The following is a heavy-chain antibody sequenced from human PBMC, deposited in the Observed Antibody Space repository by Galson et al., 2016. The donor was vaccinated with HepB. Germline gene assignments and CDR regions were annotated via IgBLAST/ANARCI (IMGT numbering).Heavy chain of an antibody. Sequence: SLRLSCAASGFTFNNFGMHWVRQAPGKGLEWVTTISFDGSKKYYGDSMKGRFTISKDNFKNTVYLQMNSLRPEDTAVYFCVRGPGVGGESLLGFQFRGQGTLVIVSS. CDR1: GFTFNNFG. J-gene: IGHJ1*01. D-gene: IGHD3-10*01. V-gene: IGHV3-30*03. CDR3: VRGPGVGGESLLGFQF. CDR2: ISFDGSKK.